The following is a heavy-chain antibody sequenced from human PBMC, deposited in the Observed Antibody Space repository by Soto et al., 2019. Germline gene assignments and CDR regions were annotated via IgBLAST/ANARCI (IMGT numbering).Heavy chain of an antibody. Sequence: QVELVQSGAEVKKPGSSVKVSCQASEDTFRNYAISWVRQAPGQGLEWMGGIIPIFVTANYAQKFQGRVTITADKSAHTVYLELSSMRSEDTAVYYCASTKYDSSAYYYWYLGLWGRGTLVTVSS. J-gene: IGHJ2*01. CDR3: ASTKYDSSAYYYWYLGL. D-gene: IGHD3-22*01. V-gene: IGHV1-69*06. CDR1: EDTFRNYA. CDR2: IIPIFVTA.